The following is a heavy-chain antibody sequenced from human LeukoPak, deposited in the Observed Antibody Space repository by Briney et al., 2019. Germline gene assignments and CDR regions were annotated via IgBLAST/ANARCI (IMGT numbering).Heavy chain of an antibody. CDR3: AKDVEMATILHFDY. V-gene: IGHV3-30*04. CDR1: PLTFSSYA. CDR2: ISYDGSNK. Sequence: PGGSLRLTCAASPLTFSSYAMDWVRQAPGKGLEWVADISYDGSNKYYASSVKGRFTISRDNSKNTLYLQMNSLRAEDTAVYYCAKDVEMATILHFDYWGQGNLVTVSS. J-gene: IGHJ4*02. D-gene: IGHD5-24*01.